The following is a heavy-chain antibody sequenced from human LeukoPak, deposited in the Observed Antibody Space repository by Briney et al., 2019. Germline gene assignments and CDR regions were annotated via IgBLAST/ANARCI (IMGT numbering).Heavy chain of an antibody. Sequence: GESLKISCKGSGYSFTTFFIGWVRQMPGKGLEWVAIISPADSDTRYSPSFQGQVTISADTSISTAYLQWSSLKASDSAMYYCARLTSPVRRWFDPWGQGTLVTVSS. CDR1: GYSFTTFF. CDR2: ISPADSDT. V-gene: IGHV5-51*01. D-gene: IGHD1-14*01. CDR3: ARLTSPVRRWFDP. J-gene: IGHJ5*02.